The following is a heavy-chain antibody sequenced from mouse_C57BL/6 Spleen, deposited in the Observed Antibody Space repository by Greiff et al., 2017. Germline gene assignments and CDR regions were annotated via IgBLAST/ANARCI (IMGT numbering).Heavy chain of an antibody. CDR3: ARLDYDYDVRYFGV. CDR1: GYAFSSSW. Sequence: VKLMESGPELVKPGASVKISCKASGYAFSSSWMHWVKQRPGKGLEWIGRIYPGDGDTNYTGKFKGKATLTADTSSSTAYMQLSSLTSEDSAVYFCARLDYDYDVRYFGVWGTGTTVTVAS. J-gene: IGHJ1*03. V-gene: IGHV1-82*01. D-gene: IGHD2-4*01. CDR2: IYPGDGDT.